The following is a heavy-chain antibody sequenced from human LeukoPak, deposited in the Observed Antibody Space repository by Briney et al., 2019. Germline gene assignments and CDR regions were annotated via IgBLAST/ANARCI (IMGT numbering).Heavy chain of an antibody. CDR3: ARARDSSGYEDY. CDR1: GFTVSSNY. D-gene: IGHD3-22*01. J-gene: IGHJ4*02. Sequence: GGSLRLSCAASGFTVSSNYMSWVRQAPGKGLEWVSVIYSGGSTYYADYVKGRFTISRDNSKNTLYLQMNSLRAEDTAVYYCARARDSSGYEDYWGQGTLVTVSS. CDR2: IYSGGST. V-gene: IGHV3-66*01.